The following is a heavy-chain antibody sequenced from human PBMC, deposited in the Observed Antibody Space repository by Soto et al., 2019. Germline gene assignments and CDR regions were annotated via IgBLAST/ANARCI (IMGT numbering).Heavy chain of an antibody. CDR2: ISWNSGSI. CDR3: AKDIGVIGGSYYGYYYGMDV. J-gene: IGHJ6*02. D-gene: IGHD1-26*01. CDR1: GFTFDDYA. V-gene: IGHV3-9*01. Sequence: ESGGGLVQPGRSLRLSCAASGFTFDDYAMHWVRQAPGKGLEWVSGISWNSGSIGYADSVKGRFTISRDNAKNSLYLQMNSLRAEDTALYYCAKDIGVIGGSYYGYYYGMDVWGQGTTVTVSS.